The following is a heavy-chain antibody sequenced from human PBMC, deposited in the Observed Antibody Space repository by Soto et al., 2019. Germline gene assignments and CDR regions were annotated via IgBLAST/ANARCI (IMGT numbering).Heavy chain of an antibody. J-gene: IGHJ6*02. CDR2: INAGNGNT. Sequence: ASVKVSCKASGYTFTSYAMHWVRQAPGQRLEWMGWINAGNGNTKYSQKFQGRVTITRDTSASTAYMELSSLRSEDTAVYYCARDHYDFWSGAYYYYGMDVWGQGTTVT. D-gene: IGHD3-3*01. CDR3: ARDHYDFWSGAYYYYGMDV. V-gene: IGHV1-3*01. CDR1: GYTFTSYA.